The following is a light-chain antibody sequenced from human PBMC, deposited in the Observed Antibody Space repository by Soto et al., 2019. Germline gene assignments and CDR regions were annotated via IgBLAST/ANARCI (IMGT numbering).Light chain of an antibody. CDR3: QESYSTLSIT. CDR1: ESISRH. V-gene: IGKV1-39*01. Sequence: IQLTQSPSSLSASVGDRVTITCRASESISRHLNWYQQKPGNAPKLLIYAASSLQNGVPSRCSGSGSGTDFTLTISNLQPGDFATYYCQESYSTLSITFGQGTRLETK. J-gene: IGKJ5*01. CDR2: AAS.